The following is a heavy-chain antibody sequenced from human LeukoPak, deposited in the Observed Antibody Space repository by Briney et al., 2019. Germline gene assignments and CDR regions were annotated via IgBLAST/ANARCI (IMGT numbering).Heavy chain of an antibody. CDR3: AKGFFDWLEVSLDY. CDR2: ISGSGGST. D-gene: IGHD3-9*01. Sequence: GGSLRLSCAASGFTFSSYAMSWVRQAPGKGLEWVSAISGSGGSTYYADSVKGRFTISRDNSKNTLYLQMNSLRAEDTAVYYCAKGFFDWLEVSLDYWGQGTLVTVSS. J-gene: IGHJ4*02. CDR1: GFTFSSYA. V-gene: IGHV3-23*01.